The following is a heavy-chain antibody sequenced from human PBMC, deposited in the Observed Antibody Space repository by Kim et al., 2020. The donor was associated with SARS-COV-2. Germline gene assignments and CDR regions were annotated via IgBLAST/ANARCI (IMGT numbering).Heavy chain of an antibody. D-gene: IGHD6-19*01. V-gene: IGHV4-34*01. CDR3: ARRLWAVAGTGYYFDY. J-gene: IGHJ4*02. Sequence: SLKSRVTISVDTSKNQFSLKLSSVTAADTAVYYCARRLWAVAGTGYYFDYWGQGTLVTVSS.